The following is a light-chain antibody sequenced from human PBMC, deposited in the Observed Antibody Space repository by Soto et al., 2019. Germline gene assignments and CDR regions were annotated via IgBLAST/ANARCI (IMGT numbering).Light chain of an antibody. CDR3: SPYTSSSPQV. CDR2: DVS. Sequence: QSVLTQPASVSGSPGQSITISCTGTSSDVGGYNYVSWYQQHPGKAPKLMIYDVSNRPSGVSNRFSGSKSGNTASLTISGLQAEDEPDYSCSPYTSSSPQVFGTGTKVTAL. V-gene: IGLV2-14*01. CDR1: SSDVGGYNY. J-gene: IGLJ1*01.